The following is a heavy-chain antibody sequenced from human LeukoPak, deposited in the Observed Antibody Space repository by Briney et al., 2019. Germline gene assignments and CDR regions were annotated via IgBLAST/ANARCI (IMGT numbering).Heavy chain of an antibody. D-gene: IGHD4-23*01. CDR2: IYYSGST. CDR1: GGSISSSSYY. CDR3: ARRYTVVDAFDI. Sequence: SETLSLTCTVSGGSISSSSYYWGCIRQPPGKGLEWIGSIYYSGSTHYNPSLKSRVTISGDMSKNLFSLKLTSVTAADTAVYYCARRYTVVDAFDIWGQGTMVTVSS. V-gene: IGHV4-39*01. J-gene: IGHJ3*02.